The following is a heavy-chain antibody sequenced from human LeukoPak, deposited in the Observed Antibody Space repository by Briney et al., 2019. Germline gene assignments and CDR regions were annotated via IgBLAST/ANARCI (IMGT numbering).Heavy chain of an antibody. J-gene: IGHJ4*02. D-gene: IGHD3-10*01. CDR3: ARRGRDGCVDY. V-gene: IGHV3-48*04. CDR2: IGSSSSVI. CDR1: GFTLSSYS. Sequence: GGSLRLSCAASGFTLSSYSMNWVRQAPGKGLEWLSYIGSSSSVIYYADSVEGRFTISRDNAKNSLYLQMNSLSAEDTAVYYCARRGRDGCVDYWGQGTLVTVSS.